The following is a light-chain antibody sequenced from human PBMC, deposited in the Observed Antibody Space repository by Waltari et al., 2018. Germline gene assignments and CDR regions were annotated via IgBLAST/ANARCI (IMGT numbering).Light chain of an antibody. Sequence: DIQMTQSPSSLSASVGDRVTITCQASQDISNYLNWYQQKPGKAPKLLIYDASNLETGVPSRFSGSGSGTDFTFTISSLQPEDIATYYCQQYDNLWTFGQGTKVVIK. CDR2: DAS. CDR1: QDISNY. J-gene: IGKJ1*01. V-gene: IGKV1-33*01. CDR3: QQYDNLWT.